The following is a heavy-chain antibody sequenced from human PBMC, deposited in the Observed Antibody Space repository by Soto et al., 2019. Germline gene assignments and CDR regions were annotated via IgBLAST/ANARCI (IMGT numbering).Heavy chain of an antibody. J-gene: IGHJ4*02. CDR2: IYYSGST. CDR1: GGSISSSSYY. Sequence: PSETLSLTCTVSGGSISSSSYYWGWIRQPPGKGLEWIGYIYYSGSTNYNPSLKSRVTISVDTSKNQFSLKLSSVTAADTAVYYCARHSPYYDYVWGSYRPRYYFDYWGQGTLVTAPQ. D-gene: IGHD3-16*02. V-gene: IGHV4-39*01. CDR3: ARHSPYYDYVWGSYRPRYYFDY.